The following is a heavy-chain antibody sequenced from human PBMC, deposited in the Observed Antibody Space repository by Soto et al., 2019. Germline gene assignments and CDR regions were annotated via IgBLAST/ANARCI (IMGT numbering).Heavy chain of an antibody. CDR1: GFTFSSYS. J-gene: IGHJ3*02. D-gene: IGHD6-13*01. CDR2: ISSSSSYI. V-gene: IGHV3-21*01. CDR3: ARATRERYSSSWQEGKRVNDAFDI. Sequence: GGSLRLSCAASGFTFSSYSMNWVRQAPGKGLEWVSSISSSSSYIYYADSVKGRFTISRDNAKNSLYLQMNSLRAEDTAVYYCARATRERYSSSWQEGKRVNDAFDIWGQGTMVTVSS.